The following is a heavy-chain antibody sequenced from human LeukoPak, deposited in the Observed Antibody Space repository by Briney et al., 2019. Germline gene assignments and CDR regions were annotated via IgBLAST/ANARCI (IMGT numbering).Heavy chain of an antibody. D-gene: IGHD5-18*01. Sequence: SETLSLTCTVSGGSISSYYWSWIRQPPGKGLEWIGRIYTSGSTNYNPSLKSRVTMSVDTSKNQFSLKLSSVTAADTAVYYCARARGYSYGYSAGGYYYMDVWGKGTTVTVSS. CDR2: IYTSGST. J-gene: IGHJ6*03. CDR3: ARARGYSYGYSAGGYYYMDV. CDR1: GGSISSYY. V-gene: IGHV4-4*07.